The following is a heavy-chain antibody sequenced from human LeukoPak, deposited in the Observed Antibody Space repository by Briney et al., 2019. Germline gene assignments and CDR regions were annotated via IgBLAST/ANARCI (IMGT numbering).Heavy chain of an antibody. J-gene: IGHJ4*02. D-gene: IGHD2-15*01. CDR3: ARYYCPGGSCSHFDY. Sequence: SETLSLTCDVSGGSISNTNWWSWVRQPPGQGLEWIGEVSLAGQTNCNPSLKSRVTISADTSKNQFSLKLTSVTAADTAVYYCARYYCPGGSCSHFDYWGQGTLVTVSS. CDR2: VSLAGQT. CDR1: GGSISNTNW. V-gene: IGHV4-4*02.